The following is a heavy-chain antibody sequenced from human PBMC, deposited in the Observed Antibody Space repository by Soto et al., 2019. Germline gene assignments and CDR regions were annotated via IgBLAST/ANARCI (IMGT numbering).Heavy chain of an antibody. CDR1: GGSISSSSYY. V-gene: IGHV4-39*01. CDR3: ARGPVASGAAAVQQDYYYYGMDV. D-gene: IGHD6-13*01. CDR2: IYYSGST. Sequence: PSETLSLTCTVSGGSISSSSYYWGWIRQPPGKGLEWIGSIYYSGSTYYNPSLKSRVTISVDTSKNQFSLKLSSVTAADTAVYYCARGPVASGAAAVQQDYYYYGMDVWGQVTTVTVSS. J-gene: IGHJ6*02.